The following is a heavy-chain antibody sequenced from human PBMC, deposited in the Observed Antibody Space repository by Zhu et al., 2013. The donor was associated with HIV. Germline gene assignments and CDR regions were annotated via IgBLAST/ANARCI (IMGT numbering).Heavy chain of an antibody. CDR1: GYTFTGYY. J-gene: IGHJ1*01. CDR3: ARSRIVGTTIGGF. CDR2: INPNSGDT. D-gene: IGHD1-26*01. Sequence: QVQLVRSGAEVKMPGASVKVSCEASGYTFTGYYIHWVRQAPGQGLEWMGWINPNSGDTNYVQKFQGRVTMTRDTSISTAYVELSRLRADDTAVYYCARSRIVGTTIGGFWGQGALVTVSS. V-gene: IGHV1-2*02.